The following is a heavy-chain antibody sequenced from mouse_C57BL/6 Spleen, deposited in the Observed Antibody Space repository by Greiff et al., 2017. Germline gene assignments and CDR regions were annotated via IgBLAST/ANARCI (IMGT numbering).Heavy chain of an antibody. D-gene: IGHD1-1*01. CDR3: ASSFYYAMDY. CDR2: INPYNGGP. CDR1: GYTFTDYY. J-gene: IGHJ4*01. V-gene: IGHV1-19*01. Sequence: EVKLQESGPVLVKPGASVKMSCKASGYTFTDYYMNWVKQSHGKSLEWIGVINPYNGGPSYNQKFKGKATLTVDKSSSTAYMELNSLTSEDSAVYYCASSFYYAMDYWGQGTSVTVAS.